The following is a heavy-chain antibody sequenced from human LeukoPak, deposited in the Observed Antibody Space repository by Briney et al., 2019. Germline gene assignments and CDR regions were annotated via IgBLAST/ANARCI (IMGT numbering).Heavy chain of an antibody. CDR1: GGSIGSHF. CDR2: IFYSGST. J-gene: IGHJ3*02. Sequence: SETLSLTCTVSGGSIGSHFWSWIRQPPGKGLEWIGYIFYSGSTTYNPSLKSRVTISVDTSKNQFSLKLRSVTAADTAVYFCARTGAVTIVRDNAFDIWGQGTVVTVSS. CDR3: ARTGAVTIVRDNAFDI. V-gene: IGHV4-59*11. D-gene: IGHD3-10*01.